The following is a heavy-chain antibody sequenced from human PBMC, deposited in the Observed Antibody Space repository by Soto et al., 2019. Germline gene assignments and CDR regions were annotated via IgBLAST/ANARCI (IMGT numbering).Heavy chain of an antibody. D-gene: IGHD1-1*01. J-gene: IGHJ4*02. V-gene: IGHV1-8*01. CDR3: ARRAETNGWNGFGADKYDFDF. Sequence: QVQLVQSGAEVRKPGASVKVSCEASGYTFTSYDIYWVRQATGQGLEWMGWMNPSPGNSGYAQKFQGRVTMTSATSISKAHMELSSLGSEDTAVYYCARRAETNGWNGFGADKYDFDFLGQGTLVTGSS. CDR2: MNPSPGNS. CDR1: GYTFTSYD.